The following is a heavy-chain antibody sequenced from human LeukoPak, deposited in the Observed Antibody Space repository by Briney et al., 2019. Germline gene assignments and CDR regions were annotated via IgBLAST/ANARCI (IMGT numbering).Heavy chain of an antibody. Sequence: SQTLSLTCTVSGGSVSSGSYYWSWIRQPPGKGLEWIGYIYYSGSTNYNPSLKSRVTISVDTSKNQFSLKLSSVTAADTAVYYCARGPADYYYYYGMGVWGQGTTVTVSS. CDR3: ARGPADYYYYYGMGV. J-gene: IGHJ6*02. CDR1: GGSVSSGSYY. CDR2: IYYSGST. V-gene: IGHV4-61*01.